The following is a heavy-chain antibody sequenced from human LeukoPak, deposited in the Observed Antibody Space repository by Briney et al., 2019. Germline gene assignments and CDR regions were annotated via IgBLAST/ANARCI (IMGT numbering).Heavy chain of an antibody. J-gene: IGHJ4*02. D-gene: IGHD1-7*01. CDR1: GFTLSSYA. V-gene: IGHV3-23*01. Sequence: PGGSLRLSCAASGFTLSSYAMSWVRQAPGKGLEWVSAISGSGGSTYYADSVKGRFTISRDNSKNTLYLQMNSLRAEDTAVYYCAKNWNYRPSNFDYWGQGTLVTVSS. CDR2: ISGSGGST. CDR3: AKNWNYRPSNFDY.